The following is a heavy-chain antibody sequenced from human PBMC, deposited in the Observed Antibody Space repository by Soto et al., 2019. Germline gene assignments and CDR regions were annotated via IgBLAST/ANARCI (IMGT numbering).Heavy chain of an antibody. CDR2: INHSGST. D-gene: IGHD2-2*01. J-gene: IGHJ4*01. CDR3: ARNRVGGQKEPEGIVVIPAAIDY. CDR1: GGSFSGYY. Sequence: QVQLQQWGAGLLKPSETLSLTCAVYGGSFSGYYWSWIRQPPGKGLEWIGEINHSGSTNYNPSLKSRVTLSVGTSKHQFFLNLSSVTAAGTAVYYCARNRVGGQKEPEGIVVIPAAIDYWRQGTLVTVSS. V-gene: IGHV4-34*01.